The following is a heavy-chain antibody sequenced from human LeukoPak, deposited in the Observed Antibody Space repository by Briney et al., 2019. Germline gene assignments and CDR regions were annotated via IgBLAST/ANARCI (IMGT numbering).Heavy chain of an antibody. D-gene: IGHD3-3*01. Sequence: PGGSLRLSCAASGFTFSNYWMTWVRQAPGKGLEWVADIKQDGSETLYVKSVRGRFTISRDNAKMSLFLQMNRLRAEDTAVYYCARDNGVVHGVYYMDVWGKGTTVTVS. CDR2: IKQDGSET. CDR3: ARDNGVVHGVYYMDV. V-gene: IGHV3-7*01. J-gene: IGHJ6*03. CDR1: GFTFSNYW.